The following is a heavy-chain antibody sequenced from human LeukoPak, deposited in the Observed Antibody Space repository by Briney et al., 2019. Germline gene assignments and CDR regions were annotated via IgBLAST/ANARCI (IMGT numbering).Heavy chain of an antibody. V-gene: IGHV4-38-2*01. CDR2: IYHSGST. J-gene: IGHJ4*02. Sequence: PSETLSLTCAVSGYSISSGYYWGWIRQPPGKGLEWIGSIYHSGSTYYNPSLKSRVTISVDTSKNQFSLKLSSVTAADTAVYYCASSQPGVPAAIWDWGQGTLVTVSS. D-gene: IGHD2-2*01. CDR1: GYSISSGYY. CDR3: ASSQPGVPAAIWD.